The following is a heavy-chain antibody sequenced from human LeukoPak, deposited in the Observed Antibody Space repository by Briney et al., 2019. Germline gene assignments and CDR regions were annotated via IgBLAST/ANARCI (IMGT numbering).Heavy chain of an antibody. J-gene: IGHJ3*02. Sequence: GGSLRLSCAASGFTFSSYAMHCVRQAPGKGLEWVAVISYDGSNKYYADSVKGRFTISRDNSKNTLYLQMNSLRAEDTAVYYCARGADTAMGAAFDIWGQGTMVTVSS. CDR2: ISYDGSNK. V-gene: IGHV3-30*04. D-gene: IGHD5-18*01. CDR3: ARGADTAMGAAFDI. CDR1: GFTFSSYA.